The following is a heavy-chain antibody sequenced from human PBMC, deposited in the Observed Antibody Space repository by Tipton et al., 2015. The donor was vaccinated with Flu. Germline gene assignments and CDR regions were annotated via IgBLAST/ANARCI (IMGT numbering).Heavy chain of an antibody. V-gene: IGHV4-39*07. J-gene: IGHJ4*02. CDR3: ARAFGVVPFFDN. Sequence: TLSLTCTVSGGSISSASDYWGWIRQTPGKGLEWIGNIHYSGKTYYNPSLKSRVTISGDTSKNQFSLNLTSVTAADTAVFYCARAFGVVPFFDNWGQGTLVTVSS. D-gene: IGHD3-3*01. CDR2: IHYSGKT. CDR1: GGSISSASDY.